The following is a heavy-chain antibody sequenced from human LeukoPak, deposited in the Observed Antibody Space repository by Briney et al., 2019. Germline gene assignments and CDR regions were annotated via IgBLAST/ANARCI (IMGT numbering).Heavy chain of an antibody. CDR3: ARGGGLRYFDWLPTAGLDY. J-gene: IGHJ4*02. V-gene: IGHV4-59*01. CDR2: IYYSGST. CDR1: GGSISSYY. D-gene: IGHD3-9*01. Sequence: SETLSLTCTVSGGSISSYYWSWIRQPPGKGLEWIGYIYYSGSTNYNPSLKSRVTISADTSKNQFSLKLSSVTAADTAVYYCARGGGLRYFDWLPTAGLDYWGQGTLVTVSS.